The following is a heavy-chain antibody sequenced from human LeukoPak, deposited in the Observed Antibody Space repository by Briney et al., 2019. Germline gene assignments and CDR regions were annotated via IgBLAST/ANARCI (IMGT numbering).Heavy chain of an antibody. CDR2: INAGNGNT. CDR3: VRDLGQNFDY. CDR1: GYTFTAYA. Sequence: ASVKVSCKASGYTFTAYAMHWVRQAPGQRLERMGGINAGNGNTKYSQKFQGRVTITRNTSANIAYMELSSLRSEDTAVYYCVRDLGQNFDYWGQGTLVIVSS. J-gene: IGHJ4*02. V-gene: IGHV1-3*01.